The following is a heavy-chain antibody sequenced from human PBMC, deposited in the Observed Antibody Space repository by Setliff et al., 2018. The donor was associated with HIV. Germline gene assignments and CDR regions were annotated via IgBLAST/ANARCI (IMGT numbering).Heavy chain of an antibody. Sequence: ASVKVSCKASGYTFTSYYMHWVRQAPGQGLEWMGIINPSAGSTSYAQRFQDRVTMTTDTSTSTVYMELSNLRSEDTAVYYCAIPSIAAAGMRAFDIWGQGTMVTVS. D-gene: IGHD6-13*01. CDR3: AIPSIAAAGMRAFDI. CDR1: GYTFTSYY. J-gene: IGHJ3*02. V-gene: IGHV1-46*01. CDR2: INPSAGST.